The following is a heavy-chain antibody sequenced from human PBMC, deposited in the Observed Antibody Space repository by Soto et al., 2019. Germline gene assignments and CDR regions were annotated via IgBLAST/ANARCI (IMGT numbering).Heavy chain of an antibody. D-gene: IGHD3-3*01. CDR2: IRYDESEQ. V-gene: IGHV3-7*01. Sequence: EVLLVESGGGLVQPGGSMRLSCAASEFTFSGYWNSWLRQAPGKGLEWVANIRYDESEQHYVDSVEGRFTISRDNAKNSLFLQMHSLRAEDTAVYFCGRVFGAYNFVDWWGQGTLVTVSS. CDR3: GRVFGAYNFVDW. J-gene: IGHJ4*02. CDR1: EFTFSGYW.